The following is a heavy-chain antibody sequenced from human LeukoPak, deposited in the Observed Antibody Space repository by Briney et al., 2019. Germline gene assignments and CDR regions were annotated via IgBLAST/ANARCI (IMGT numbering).Heavy chain of an antibody. J-gene: IGHJ4*02. Sequence: ASVKVSCKASGYTFTTYAMNWVRQAPGQGLEWVGWINPNRGGTNYAQKFQGRVTMTRDTSISTAYMELSRLLSGDTAVYYCARGKTMVYCGGDCYRFDNWGQGTLVTVSS. D-gene: IGHD2-21*02. V-gene: IGHV1-2*02. CDR1: GYTFTTYA. CDR2: INPNRGGT. CDR3: ARGKTMVYCGGDCYRFDN.